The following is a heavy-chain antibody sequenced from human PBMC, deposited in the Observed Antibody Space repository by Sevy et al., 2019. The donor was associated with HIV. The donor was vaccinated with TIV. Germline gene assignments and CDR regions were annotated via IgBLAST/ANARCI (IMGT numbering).Heavy chain of an antibody. Sequence: GGSLRLSCAPSGFTFRNYAMSWVRQAPGKGLEWVSALSGTGGSTYYADSVKGRFTISRDNSKNTLYLQMNSLRVEDTAVYYCAKDLDIVAVAAAIRLSYWGQGTLVTVSS. D-gene: IGHD2-2*01. V-gene: IGHV3-23*01. CDR1: GFTFRNYA. CDR2: LSGTGGST. CDR3: AKDLDIVAVAAAIRLSY. J-gene: IGHJ4*02.